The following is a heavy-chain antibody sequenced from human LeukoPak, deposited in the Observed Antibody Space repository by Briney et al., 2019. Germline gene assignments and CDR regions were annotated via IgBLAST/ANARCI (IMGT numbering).Heavy chain of an antibody. V-gene: IGHV3-43*01. CDR3: TRTGPYYYYGMDV. CDR1: GFTFTHYN. Sequence: GGSLRLSCAASGFTFTHYNMYWVRQPPGKGLEWVSLINWDGSSSYYADSVKGRFTISRDNNKNSLYLHMNSLRTEDTALYYCTRTGPYYYYGMDVWGQGTTVAVSS. D-gene: IGHD3/OR15-3a*01. CDR2: INWDGSSS. J-gene: IGHJ6*02.